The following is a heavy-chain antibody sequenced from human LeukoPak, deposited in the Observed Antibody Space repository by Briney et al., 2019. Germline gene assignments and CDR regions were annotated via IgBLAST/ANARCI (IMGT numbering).Heavy chain of an antibody. CDR2: TYYRSKWYK. J-gene: IGHJ3*02. D-gene: IGHD3-3*01. CDR1: GDSVSSNSTA. V-gene: IGHV6-1*01. Sequence: SQTLSLTCAISGDSVSSNSTAWNWIRQSPSRGLEWLGRTYYRSKWYKDFAGSVKRRITITPDTSKNQFSLHLNSVTPEDTALYYCAREQLTIFGVEYDAFDIWGQGTMVTVSS. CDR3: AREQLTIFGVEYDAFDI.